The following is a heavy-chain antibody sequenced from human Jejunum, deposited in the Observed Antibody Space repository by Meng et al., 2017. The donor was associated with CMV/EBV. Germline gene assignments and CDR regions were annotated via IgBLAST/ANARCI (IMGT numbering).Heavy chain of an antibody. J-gene: IGHJ4*02. CDR2: ISNDGSNK. CDR3: VKDRGVPYYESLTGYSYFDY. V-gene: IGHV3-30*02. Sequence: YGMHWVRQAPGKGLEWVTFISNDGSNKYYGDSVKGRFTISRDNSKNTLYLQMNSLRADDTSVNYCVKDRGVPYYESLTGYSYFDYWGQGALVTVSS. CDR1: YG. D-gene: IGHD3-9*01.